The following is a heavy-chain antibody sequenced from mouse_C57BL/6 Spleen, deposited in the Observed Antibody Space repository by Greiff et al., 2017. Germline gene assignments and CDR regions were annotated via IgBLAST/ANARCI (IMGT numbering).Heavy chain of an antibody. D-gene: IGHD2-5*01. J-gene: IGHJ1*03. V-gene: IGHV14-2*01. CDR3: ARWGDYSNYVFDV. CDR2: IEPEDGET. Sequence: EVKLMESGAELVKPGASVKLSCTASGFNIKDYYMHWVKQRTEQGLEWMGRIEPEDGETKYATKFQGKATITADTSSNTAYLQLSSLTSEDTAVYYCARWGDYSNYVFDVWGTGTTVTVSS. CDR1: GFNIKDYY.